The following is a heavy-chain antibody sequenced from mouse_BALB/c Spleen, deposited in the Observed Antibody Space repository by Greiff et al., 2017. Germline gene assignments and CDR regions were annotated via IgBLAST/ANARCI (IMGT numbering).Heavy chain of an antibody. CDR1: GFALTSYC. J-gene: IGHJ4*01. CDR2: ICGDGGT. Sequence: VQLQQSGPGLVAPSQSLSITCTVSGFALTSYCVSWVRQPPGQGLEWLGGICGDGGTNYYSALITRQSISKDNAKGRTFLKLNSLQTDDTATYYCGKYYYGSSLYAMDYWGQGTSVTVSS. V-gene: IGHV2-3*01. CDR3: GKYYYGSSLYAMDY. D-gene: IGHD1-1*01.